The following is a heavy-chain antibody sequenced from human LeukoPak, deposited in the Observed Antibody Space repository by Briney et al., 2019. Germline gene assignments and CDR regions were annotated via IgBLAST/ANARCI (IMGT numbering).Heavy chain of an antibody. Sequence: PGGSLRLSCAASGFTFSSYGMSWVRQAPGKGLEWVSAISGSGGSTYYADSVKGRFTISRDNSKNTLYLQMNSLRAEDTAVYYCAKDLLSGARQYYYDSSGTNAFDIWGQGTMVTVSS. CDR3: AKDLLSGARQYYYDSSGTNAFDI. D-gene: IGHD3-22*01. CDR2: ISGSGGST. J-gene: IGHJ3*02. CDR1: GFTFSSYG. V-gene: IGHV3-23*01.